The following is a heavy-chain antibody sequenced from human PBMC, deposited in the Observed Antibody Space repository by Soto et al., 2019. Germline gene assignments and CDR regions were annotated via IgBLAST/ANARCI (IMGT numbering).Heavy chain of an antibody. CDR3: ARVVATSMDNYFDH. Sequence: QVQLVQSGAEVKETGASEKVSCKASGYTFTSYGITWVRQAPGQGLEWMGWISAYNGNTNYAQKFRGRVTMTTDTSTSTVYMELRSLRTDDTAVYYCARVVATSMDNYFDHWGQGTLVTVSS. CDR2: ISAYNGNT. J-gene: IGHJ4*02. D-gene: IGHD2-2*03. V-gene: IGHV1-18*01. CDR1: GYTFTSYG.